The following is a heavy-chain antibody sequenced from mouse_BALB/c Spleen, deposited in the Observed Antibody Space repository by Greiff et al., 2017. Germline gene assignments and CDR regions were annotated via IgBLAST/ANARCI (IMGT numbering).Heavy chain of an antibody. CDR3: TRGDYGNPY. CDR1: GYTFTSYY. J-gene: IGHJ3*01. Sequence: QVQLKESGAELVKPGASVKLSCKASGYTFTSYYMYWVKQRPGQGLEWIGEINPSNGGTNFNEKFKSKATLTVDKSSSTAYMQLSSLTSEDSAVYYCTRGDYGNPYWGQGTLVTVSA. D-gene: IGHD2-1*01. CDR2: INPSNGGT. V-gene: IGHV1S81*02.